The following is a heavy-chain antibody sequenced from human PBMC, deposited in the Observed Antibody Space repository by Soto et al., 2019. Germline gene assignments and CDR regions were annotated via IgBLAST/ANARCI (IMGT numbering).Heavy chain of an antibody. CDR3: ARAEDYDYWSGPPHYFDY. J-gene: IGHJ4*02. CDR2: IKQDGSEK. CDR1: GFTFRSYW. D-gene: IGHD3-3*01. Sequence: QPGGSLRLSCGTSGFTFRSYWMSWVRQAPGKGLEWVANIKQDGSEKQYVDSVKGRFTISRDNAKNSVYLQMNSLRAEDTAVYYCARAEDYDYWSGPPHYFDYWGQGTQVTVSS. V-gene: IGHV3-7*03.